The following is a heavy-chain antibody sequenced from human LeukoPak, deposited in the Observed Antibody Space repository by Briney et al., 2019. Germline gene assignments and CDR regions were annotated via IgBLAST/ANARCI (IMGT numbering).Heavy chain of an antibody. V-gene: IGHV3-30*02. J-gene: IGHJ4*02. CDR2: IQYDGSNQ. CDR3: ARGHTYSFDF. Sequence: PGGSLRLSCAASGLTFSGYGMHWVRQAPGKGLELVAFIQYDGSNQYFADSVKGRFTISRDNSKSTLYLQMNSLRPEDTSVYYCARGHTYSFDFWGQGTLVTVSS. CDR1: GLTFSGYG.